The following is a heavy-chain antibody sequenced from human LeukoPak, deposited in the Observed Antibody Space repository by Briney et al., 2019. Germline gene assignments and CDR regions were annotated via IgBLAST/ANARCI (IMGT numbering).Heavy chain of an antibody. J-gene: IGHJ4*02. Sequence: QPGGSLRLSCAASGFSVGGYWMHWVRHGPGRGLVWVSRINSDGSSISYADSVKGRFSISRDNAKNTLYLQMNSLRAEDTAVYYCTRGASGYGNFDYWGQGTLVTVSS. CDR1: GFSVGGYW. D-gene: IGHD5-12*01. V-gene: IGHV3-74*01. CDR2: INSDGSSI. CDR3: TRGASGYGNFDY.